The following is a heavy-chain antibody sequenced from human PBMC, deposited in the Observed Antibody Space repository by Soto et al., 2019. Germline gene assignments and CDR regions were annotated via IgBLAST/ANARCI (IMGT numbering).Heavy chain of an antibody. V-gene: IGHV3-33*01. Sequence: QVQLVESGGGVVQPGRSLRLSCAASGFVFSSYGMHWVRQAPGKGLEWVAVIWYDGSNKYYADSVKGRFTISRDNSKNTLYLQMSSLRAADTAVYYCASHVDADYWGQGTLVTVSS. CDR1: GFVFSSYG. CDR3: ASHVDADY. J-gene: IGHJ4*02. CDR2: IWYDGSNK. D-gene: IGHD5-12*01.